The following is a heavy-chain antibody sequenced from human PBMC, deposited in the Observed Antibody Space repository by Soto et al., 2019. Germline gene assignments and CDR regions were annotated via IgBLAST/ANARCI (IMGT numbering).Heavy chain of an antibody. D-gene: IGHD3-22*01. CDR2: IYYSGST. CDR3: ARDYYDSSGYPRPYYYGMDV. CDR1: GGSISSYY. V-gene: IGHV4-59*01. Sequence: SETLSLTCTVSGGSISSYYLSWIRQPPGKGLEWIGYIYYSGSTNYNPSLKSRVTISVDTSKNQFSLKLSSVTAADTAVYYCARDYYDSSGYPRPYYYGMDVWGQGTTVTVSS. J-gene: IGHJ6*02.